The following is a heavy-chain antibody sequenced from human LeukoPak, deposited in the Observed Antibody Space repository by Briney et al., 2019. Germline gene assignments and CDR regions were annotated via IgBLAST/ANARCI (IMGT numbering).Heavy chain of an antibody. CDR2: INPNSGGT. Sequence: GSSVKVTCKASGYTFTGYYMHWVRQAPGQGPEWMGRINPNSGGTNYAQKFQGRVTMTRATSISTAYLDLHRLRLTDTAASSCAREPPRQTHPIYYYSSGYQNSDFWRQETLVTVSS. D-gene: IGHD3-22*01. CDR3: AREPPRQTHPIYYYSSGYQNSDF. CDR1: GYTFTGYY. J-gene: IGHJ4*02. V-gene: IGHV1-2*06.